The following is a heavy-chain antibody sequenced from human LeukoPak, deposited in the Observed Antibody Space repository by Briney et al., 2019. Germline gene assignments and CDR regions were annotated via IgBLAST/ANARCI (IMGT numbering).Heavy chain of an antibody. J-gene: IGHJ6*02. D-gene: IGHD1-20*01. CDR3: ARDFRERRGITGPHGMDV. CDR1: SGSISSSYW. V-gene: IGHV4-4*02. CDR2: IYHSGST. Sequence: SETLSLTCAVSSGSISSSYWWSWVRQPPEKGLEWIGEIYHSGSTNYNPSLKSRVTISIDKSKNQFSLRLSSVTAADTAVYYCARDFRERRGITGPHGMDVWGQGTTVTVSS.